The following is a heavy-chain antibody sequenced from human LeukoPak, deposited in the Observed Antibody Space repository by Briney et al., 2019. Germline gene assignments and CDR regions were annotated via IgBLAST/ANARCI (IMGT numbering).Heavy chain of an antibody. D-gene: IGHD5-12*01. Sequence: GVPLRLSCAASGFTFSNAWIIWVRQAPGKGLEWGGRIKSKTDGGTTDYAAPVKGSFTISRDDSKNTLYLQMNSLKTEDTAVYYCTTDVATVNDYWGQGTLVTVSS. CDR1: GFTFSNAW. CDR2: IKSKTDGGTT. J-gene: IGHJ4*02. CDR3: TTDVATVNDY. V-gene: IGHV3-15*01.